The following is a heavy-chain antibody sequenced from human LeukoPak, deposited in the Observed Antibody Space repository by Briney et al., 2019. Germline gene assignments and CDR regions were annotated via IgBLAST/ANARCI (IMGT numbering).Heavy chain of an antibody. D-gene: IGHD5-18*01. J-gene: IGHJ4*02. CDR1: GGSISSGGFY. V-gene: IGHV4-31*03. Sequence: SETLSLTCTVSGGSISSGGFYWSWIRQHPGKGLEWLGYICYSGTTYYNPSLKGRFTFSVDTSKNQFSLKLNPVTAADTALYYCARGTTDGYSYGRFDYWGQGTLVTVSS. CDR2: ICYSGTT. CDR3: ARGTTDGYSYGRFDY.